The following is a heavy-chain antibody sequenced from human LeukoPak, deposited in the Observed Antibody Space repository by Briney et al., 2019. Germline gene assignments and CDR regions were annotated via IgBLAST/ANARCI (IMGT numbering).Heavy chain of an antibody. D-gene: IGHD6-13*01. CDR1: GFTFSGSA. Sequence: GGSLRLSCAASGFTFSGSALHWVRQASGNGLEWVGRIRSKANNYATAYAASVKGRFTISRDDSKNTAYLQMNSLKNEDTAVYYCTRPNRDSTSWTGFDPWGQGTLVTVSS. J-gene: IGHJ5*02. CDR2: IRSKANNYAT. CDR3: TRPNRDSTSWTGFDP. V-gene: IGHV3-73*01.